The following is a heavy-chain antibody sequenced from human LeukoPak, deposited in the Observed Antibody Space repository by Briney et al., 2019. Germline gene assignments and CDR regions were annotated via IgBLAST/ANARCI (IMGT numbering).Heavy chain of an antibody. D-gene: IGHD3-10*01. CDR1: GFTFSSYA. CDR2: ISGSGGST. CDR3: AKDSSYYYGYTGYFDY. Sequence: GGSLRLSCAASGFTFSSYAMSWVRQAPGKGLEWVSAISGSGGSTYYADSVKGRFNISRDNSKNTLYLQMNSLRAEDTAVYYCAKDSSYYYGYTGYFDYWGQGTLVTVSS. V-gene: IGHV3-23*01. J-gene: IGHJ4*02.